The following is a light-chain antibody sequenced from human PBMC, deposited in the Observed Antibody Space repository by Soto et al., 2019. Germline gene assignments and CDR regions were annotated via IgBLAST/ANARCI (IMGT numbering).Light chain of an antibody. V-gene: IGKV3-11*01. CDR3: QRRSNWSIS. J-gene: IGKJ5*01. CDR2: DAS. CDR1: QSVSSY. Sequence: SPATLSLSPGERATLSCRSSQSVSSYLAWYQQKPGQAPRLLIYDASNRATGIPARFSGSGSGTDFTLTISSLEPEDFAVYYCQRRSNWSISLGQGTLQEIK.